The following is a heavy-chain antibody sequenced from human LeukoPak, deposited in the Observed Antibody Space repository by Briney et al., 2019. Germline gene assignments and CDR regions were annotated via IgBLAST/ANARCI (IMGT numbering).Heavy chain of an antibody. CDR3: AKVATMVRGVIQTRFDY. D-gene: IGHD3-10*01. CDR1: GFTFSSYA. J-gene: IGHJ4*02. CDR2: ISGSGGST. V-gene: IGHV3-23*01. Sequence: GGSLRLSRAASGFTFSSYAMSWVRQAPGKGLEWVSAISGSGGSTYYADSVKGRFTISRDNSKNTLYLQMNSLRAEDTAVYYCAKVATMVRGVIQTRFDYWGQGTLVTVSS.